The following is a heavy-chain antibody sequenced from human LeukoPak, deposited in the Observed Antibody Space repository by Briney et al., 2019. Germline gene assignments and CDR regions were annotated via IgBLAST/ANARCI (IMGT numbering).Heavy chain of an antibody. CDR3: VRIRGLGLFDY. V-gene: IGHV6-1*01. Sequence: SQTLSLTCALSGDSVSNNRASWGWIRQSPSRGLEWLGRTYYRSQWFDDYAPSLRSRITINPDTSKKQFSLQLTSVTPEDTAVYYCVRIRGLGLFDYWGQGTLVTVSS. CDR2: TYYRSQWFD. CDR1: GDSVSNNRAS. D-gene: IGHD1-26*01. J-gene: IGHJ4*02.